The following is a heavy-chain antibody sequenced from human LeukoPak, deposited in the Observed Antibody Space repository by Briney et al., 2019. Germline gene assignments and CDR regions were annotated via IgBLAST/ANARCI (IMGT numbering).Heavy chain of an antibody. V-gene: IGHV4-59*01. CDR1: GGSISSYY. CDR3: AREGDYGDAYFDY. D-gene: IGHD4-17*01. Sequence: SETLSLTCTVSGGSISSYYWSWIRQPPGKGLEWIGYIYYGGSTNYNPSLKSRVTISVDTSKNQFSLKLSSVTAADTAVYYCAREGDYGDAYFDYWGQGTLVTVSS. CDR2: IYYGGST. J-gene: IGHJ4*02.